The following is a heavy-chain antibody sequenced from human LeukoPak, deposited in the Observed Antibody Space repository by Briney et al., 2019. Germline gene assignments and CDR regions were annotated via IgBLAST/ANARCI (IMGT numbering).Heavy chain of an antibody. CDR3: AKSGSYSDLSY. Sequence: SETLSLTCAVSGGSISSSNWWSWVRQPPGKGLEWIGEIYHSGSTNYNPSLKSRVTISVDKSKNQFSLKLSSVTAADAAVYYCAKSGSYSDLSYWGQGTLVTVSS. CDR2: IYHSGST. V-gene: IGHV4-4*02. D-gene: IGHD1-26*01. J-gene: IGHJ4*02. CDR1: GGSISSSNW.